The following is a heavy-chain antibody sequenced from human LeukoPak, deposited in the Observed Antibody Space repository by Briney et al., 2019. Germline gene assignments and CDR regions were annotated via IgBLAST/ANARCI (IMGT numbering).Heavy chain of an antibody. CDR2: IYYSGST. D-gene: IGHD4-17*01. CDR3: ARNPHDYGDSRFDY. Sequence: SETLSLTCTVSGGSISNYYWTWIRQPPGKGLEWIGYIYYSGSTNYNPSLKSRVTISVDTSKNQFSLKLSSVTAADTAVHYCARNPHDYGDSRFDYWGQGTLVTVSS. J-gene: IGHJ4*02. CDR1: GGSISNYY. V-gene: IGHV4-59*01.